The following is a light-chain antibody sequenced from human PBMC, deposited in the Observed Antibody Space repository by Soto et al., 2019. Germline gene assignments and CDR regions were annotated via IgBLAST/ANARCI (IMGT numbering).Light chain of an antibody. V-gene: IGLV2-8*01. Sequence: QSVLTQPPSASGSPGQSVTISCSGTSSDVGAYNFVSWYQQHPGKAPKLLIYEVSQRPSGVPDRFSGSKSGNTASLTVSGLQAEDEADYYCSSYGGSNNLLFGGGTKLTVL. CDR1: SSDVGAYNF. CDR3: SSYGGSNNLL. J-gene: IGLJ2*01. CDR2: EVS.